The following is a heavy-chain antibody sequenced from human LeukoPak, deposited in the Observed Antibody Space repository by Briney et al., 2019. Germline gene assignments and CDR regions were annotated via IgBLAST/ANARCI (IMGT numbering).Heavy chain of an antibody. D-gene: IGHD5-12*01. CDR2: IYYSGST. J-gene: IGHJ3*02. CDR3: ARVRSGYSGYDYFPDAFDI. CDR1: GGSISSGGYY. Sequence: SETLSLTCTVSGGSISSGGYYWSWIRQHPGKGLEWIGYIYYSGSTYYNPSLKSRVTISVDTSKNQFSLKLSSVTAADTAVYYCARVRSGYSGYDYFPDAFDIWGQGTMVTVSS. V-gene: IGHV4-31*03.